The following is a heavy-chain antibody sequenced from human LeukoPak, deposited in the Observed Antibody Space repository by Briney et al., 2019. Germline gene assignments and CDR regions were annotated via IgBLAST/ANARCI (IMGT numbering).Heavy chain of an antibody. Sequence: SETLSLTCTVSGGSISSYYWSWIRQPPGKGLEWIGYIYYSGSTNYNPSLKSRVTISVDTSKNQFSLKLSSVTAADTAVYYCARFSSGSSTDFDYWGQGTLVTVSS. D-gene: IGHD1-26*01. V-gene: IGHV4-59*01. CDR2: IYYSGST. CDR1: GGSISSYY. J-gene: IGHJ4*02. CDR3: ARFSSGSSTDFDY.